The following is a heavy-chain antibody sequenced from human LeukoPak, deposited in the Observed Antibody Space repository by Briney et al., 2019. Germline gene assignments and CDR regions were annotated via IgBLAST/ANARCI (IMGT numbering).Heavy chain of an antibody. V-gene: IGHV1-18*01. CDR3: ASALVGARYYFDY. J-gene: IGHJ4*02. CDR1: GYTFTNYD. D-gene: IGHD1-26*01. Sequence: ASVKVSCKASGYTFTNYDINWVRQATGQGLEWMGWMNPNSGNTNYAQKLQGRVTMTTDTSTSTAYMELRSLRSDDTAVYYCASALVGARYYFDYWGQGTLVTVSS. CDR2: MNPNSGNT.